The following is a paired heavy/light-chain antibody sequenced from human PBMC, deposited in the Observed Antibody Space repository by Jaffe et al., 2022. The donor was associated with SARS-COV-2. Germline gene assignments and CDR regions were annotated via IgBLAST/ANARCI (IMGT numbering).Heavy chain of an antibody. D-gene: IGHD5-12*01. CDR2: VYYSGRT. CDR3: ARLLGFPGCVY. CDR1: GGSISSNSYF. J-gene: IGHJ4*02. Sequence: QLQLQESGPGLVKPSETLSLTCTVSGGSISSNSYFWGWIRQPPGKGLEWIGSVYYSGRTYYNPSLKSRVTIFVDTSKNQFSLKLNSVTAADTAVYYCARLLGFPGCVYWGQGTLVTVSS. V-gene: IGHV4-39*01.
Light chain of an antibody. J-gene: IGKJ4*01. Sequence: DIVMTQSPDSLAVSLGERATINCKSSQSVLDSSNNKNDLAWYQQKPGQPPNLLISWASTRESGVPDRFSGSGSGTDFSLTISSLQAEDVAVYYCQQYFSTPLTFGGGTKVEIK. V-gene: IGKV4-1*01. CDR1: QSVLDSSNNKND. CDR2: WAS. CDR3: QQYFSTPLT.